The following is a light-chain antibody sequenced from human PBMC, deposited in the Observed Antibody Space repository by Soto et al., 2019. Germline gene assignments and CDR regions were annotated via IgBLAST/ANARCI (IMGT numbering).Light chain of an antibody. CDR2: EDN. V-gene: IGLV6-57*02. Sequence: NFMLTQPLSVSESPGKTVTISCTGSSGSIASNYVQWYQQRPGSAPTTVIYEDNRRPSGVPDRFSGSIDSSSNSASLTISGLKTEDEADYYCQSYDSSNVVFGGGTKLTVL. CDR3: QSYDSSNVV. J-gene: IGLJ2*01. CDR1: SGSIASNY.